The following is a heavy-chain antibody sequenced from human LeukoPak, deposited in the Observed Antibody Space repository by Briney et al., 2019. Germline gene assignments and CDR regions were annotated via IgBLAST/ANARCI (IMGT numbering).Heavy chain of an antibody. CDR2: IYSGGST. V-gene: IGHV3-53*01. J-gene: IGHJ4*02. CDR1: GFTVSSNY. Sequence: GGSLRLSCAASGFTVSSNYMSWVRQAPGKGLEWVSVIYSGGSTYYADSVKGRFTISRDKSKNTLYLQMNSLRAEDTAVYYCARSRVLGAGPSFDYWGQGTLVTVSS. D-gene: IGHD6-13*01. CDR3: ARSRVLGAGPSFDY.